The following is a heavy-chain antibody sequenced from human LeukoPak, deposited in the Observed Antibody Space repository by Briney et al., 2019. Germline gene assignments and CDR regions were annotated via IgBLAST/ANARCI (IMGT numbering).Heavy chain of an antibody. D-gene: IGHD2-21*01. CDR1: GFTFSNAW. CDR3: TTDAGGYCGGDCYWVDY. V-gene: IGHV3-15*01. Sequence: GGSLRLSCAASGFTFSNAWMSWVRQAPGKGLEWVGRIKSKTDGGTTDYAAPVKGRCTISRDDSKNTLYLQMNSLKTEDTAVYYCTTDAGGYCGGDCYWVDYWGQGTLVTVSS. J-gene: IGHJ4*02. CDR2: IKSKTDGGTT.